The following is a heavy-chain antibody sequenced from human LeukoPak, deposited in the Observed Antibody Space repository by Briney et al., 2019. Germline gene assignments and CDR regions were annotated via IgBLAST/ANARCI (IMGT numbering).Heavy chain of an antibody. V-gene: IGHV4-34*01. Sequence: SETLSLTCAVYGGSFSGYYWSWIRQPPGQGLEWIGSIYYSGSTYYNPSLKSRVTISVDTSKNQFSLKLSSVTAADTAVYYCARVVVLDSSGYYTNPTYYFDYWGQGTLVTVSS. J-gene: IGHJ4*02. D-gene: IGHD3-22*01. CDR1: GGSFSGYY. CDR2: IYYSGST. CDR3: ARVVVLDSSGYYTNPTYYFDY.